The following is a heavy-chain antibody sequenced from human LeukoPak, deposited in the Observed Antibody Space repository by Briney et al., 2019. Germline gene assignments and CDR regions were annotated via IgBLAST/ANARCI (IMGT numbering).Heavy chain of an antibody. CDR3: AKVNGDYSNWFDP. CDR2: ISGSGGST. CDR1: VFTFSSYA. V-gene: IGHV3-23*01. J-gene: IGHJ5*02. D-gene: IGHD4-17*01. Sequence: GGSLRLSCAASVFTFSSYAMSGGRQAPGKGLEWGSAISGSGGSTYYADSVKGRVTISRDNSKNTLYLQMNSLRAEDTAVYYCAKVNGDYSNWFDPWGQGTLVTVSS.